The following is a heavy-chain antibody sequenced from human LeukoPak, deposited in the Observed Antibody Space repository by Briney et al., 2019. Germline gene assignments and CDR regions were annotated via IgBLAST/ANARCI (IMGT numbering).Heavy chain of an antibody. V-gene: IGHV3-13*01. CDR3: VGERRGGSSDGFDI. Sequence: GGSLRLSCAGSGFTFSSYEMHWVRQVAGRGLEWVSAIGIGGDTFYTGSVKSRFTISRENAKNSFFLQMNSLRAGDTALYYCVGERRGGSSDGFDIWGQGTMVTVSS. CDR2: IGIGGDT. J-gene: IGHJ3*02. D-gene: IGHD3-16*01. CDR1: GFTFSSYE.